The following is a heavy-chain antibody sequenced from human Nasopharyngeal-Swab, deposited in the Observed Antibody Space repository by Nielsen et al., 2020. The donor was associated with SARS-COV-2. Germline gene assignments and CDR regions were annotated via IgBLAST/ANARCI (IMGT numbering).Heavy chain of an antibody. Sequence: SETLSLTCAVYGGSFSGYYWSWIRQPPGKGLEWIGEINHSGSTNYNPSLKSRVTISVDTSKNQFSLKLSSVTAADTAVYYCARDHYYDSSGYYLWGQGTLVTASS. CDR2: INHSGST. CDR3: ARDHYYDSSGYYL. V-gene: IGHV4-34*01. D-gene: IGHD3-22*01. CDR1: GGSFSGYY. J-gene: IGHJ4*02.